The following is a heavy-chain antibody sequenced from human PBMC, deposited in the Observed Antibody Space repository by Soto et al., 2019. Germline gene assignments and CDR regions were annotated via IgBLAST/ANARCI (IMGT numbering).Heavy chain of an antibody. CDR2: ISYDGSNK. CDR1: GGTFSSYA. D-gene: IGHD3-16*01. V-gene: IGHV3-30-3*01. J-gene: IGHJ6*02. Sequence: SCKASGGTFSSYAMHWVRQAPGKGLEWVAVISYDGSNKYYADSVKGRFTISRDNSKNTLYLQMNSLRAEDTAVYYCARDRGRGFAYYYYGMDVWGQGTTVTVSS. CDR3: ARDRGRGFAYYYYGMDV.